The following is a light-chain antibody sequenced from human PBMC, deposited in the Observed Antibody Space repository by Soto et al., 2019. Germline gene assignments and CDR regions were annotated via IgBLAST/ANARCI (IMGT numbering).Light chain of an antibody. CDR1: QTVISNS. Sequence: VLTQAPDTLCVFPGERATLSCRASQTVISNSLAWYQQKPGQPPRLLIHGASTRAPGIPDRFSGSGSGTDFTLTINRLEPEDSAVYYCQQYRSLITFGQGTRLEIK. CDR2: GAS. V-gene: IGKV3-20*01. CDR3: QQYRSLIT. J-gene: IGKJ5*01.